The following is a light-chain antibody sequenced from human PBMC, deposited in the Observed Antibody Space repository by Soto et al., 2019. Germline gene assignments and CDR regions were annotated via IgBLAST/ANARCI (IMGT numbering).Light chain of an antibody. CDR2: EVS. J-gene: IGLJ3*02. V-gene: IGLV2-14*01. CDR1: SSDVGNYDY. Sequence: QSVLTQPASVSGSPGQSITISCTGTSSDVGNYDYVSWYRQLPGKAPKLIIYEVSYRPSGVSDRFSGSKSGNTASLTISGLQAEDEADYYCASYTNISTRVFGGGTKLTVL. CDR3: ASYTNISTRV.